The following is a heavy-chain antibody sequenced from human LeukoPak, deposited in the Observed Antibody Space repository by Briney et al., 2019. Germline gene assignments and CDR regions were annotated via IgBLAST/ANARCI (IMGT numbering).Heavy chain of an antibody. CDR2: IIPIFGTA. J-gene: IGHJ4*02. V-gene: IGHV1-69*13. CDR3: AREDYYDSSGYYYSFRY. Sequence: ASVKVSCKASGGTFSSYAISWVRQAPGQGLEWMGGIIPIFGTANYAQKFQGRVTITADESTSTAYMELSSLRSEDTAVYYCAREDYYDSSGYYYSFRYWGQGTLVTVSS. D-gene: IGHD3-22*01. CDR1: GGTFSSYA.